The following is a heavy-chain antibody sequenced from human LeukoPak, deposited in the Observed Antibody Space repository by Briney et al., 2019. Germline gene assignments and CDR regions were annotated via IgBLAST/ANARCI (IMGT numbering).Heavy chain of an antibody. D-gene: IGHD3-16*01. CDR3: ARVKSVRCWGHRSSWTFDL. Sequence: SGTLPLTCTVSGCTISSYYWTWIRQPPGKGLEWVGLIYYSGSTYYNPSLKGRVTISVDTSKNKFSLKLSHLTADDTAVYYFARVKSVRCWGHRSSWTFDLWGQRTLFTVSS. J-gene: IGHJ5*02. V-gene: IGHV4-59*01. CDR1: GCTISSYY. CDR2: IYYSGST.